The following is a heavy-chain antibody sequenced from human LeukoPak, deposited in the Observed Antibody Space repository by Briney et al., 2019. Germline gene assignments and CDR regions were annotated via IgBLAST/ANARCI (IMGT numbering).Heavy chain of an antibody. V-gene: IGHV7-4-1*01. Sequence: ASVKVSCKTSGYTFTSHAINWVRQAPGQGLEWMGWINTHTGNPTYAQGFTGRFVFSLDTSVATAYLQIGSLKTEDTAAYYCARDPETTVTTSIDYWGQGTMVTVSS. D-gene: IGHD4-17*01. J-gene: IGHJ3*01. CDR1: GYTFTSHA. CDR2: INTHTGNP. CDR3: ARDPETTVTTSIDY.